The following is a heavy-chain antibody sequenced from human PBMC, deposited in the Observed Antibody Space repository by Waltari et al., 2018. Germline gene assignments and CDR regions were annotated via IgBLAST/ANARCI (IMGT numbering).Heavy chain of an antibody. J-gene: IGHJ6*02. Sequence: QVQLQESGPGLVKPSETLSLTCTVSGGSISSYYWSWIRQPPGKGLEWIGYIYYSGSTNYYPSLKSRVTISVDTSKNQFSLKLSSVTAADTAVYYCARTPIAAAGPYYYYGMDVWGQGTTVTVSS. CDR3: ARTPIAAAGPYYYYGMDV. CDR1: GGSISSYY. D-gene: IGHD6-13*01. CDR2: IYYSGST. V-gene: IGHV4-59*01.